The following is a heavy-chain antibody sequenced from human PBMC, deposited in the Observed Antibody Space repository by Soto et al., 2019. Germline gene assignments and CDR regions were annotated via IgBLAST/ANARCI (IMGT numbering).Heavy chain of an antibody. Sequence: QVQLQESGPGLVKPSQTLSLTCTVSGGSISSGGYYWSWIRQHPGKGLEGIGYIYYSGSTYYNPSLKRRVIISVDTSKNQFSLKLSSVTAADTAVYYCARDRDDFWSGYPQNWFDPWGQGTLVTVSS. V-gene: IGHV4-31*03. CDR1: GGSISSGGYY. CDR3: ARDRDDFWSGYPQNWFDP. J-gene: IGHJ5*02. D-gene: IGHD3-3*01. CDR2: IYYSGST.